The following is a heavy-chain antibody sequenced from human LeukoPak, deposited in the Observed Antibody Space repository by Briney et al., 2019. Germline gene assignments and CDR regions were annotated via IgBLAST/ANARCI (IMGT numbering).Heavy chain of an antibody. V-gene: IGHV3-48*01. CDR2: ISSSSSTI. D-gene: IGHD3-10*01. Sequence: GGSLRLSCAASGFTFSSYSMNWVRQAPGKGLEWVSYISSSSSTIYYADSVKGRFTISRDNAKNSLYLQMNSLRAEDTAVYYCARPPALWFGEFDAFDIWGQGTMGTVSS. CDR3: ARPPALWFGEFDAFDI. CDR1: GFTFSSYS. J-gene: IGHJ3*02.